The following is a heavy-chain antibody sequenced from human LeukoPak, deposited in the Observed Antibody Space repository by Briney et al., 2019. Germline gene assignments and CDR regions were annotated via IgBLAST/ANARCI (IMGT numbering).Heavy chain of an antibody. CDR1: GFTLSIYW. CDR2: IKQDGSEK. J-gene: IGHJ4*02. Sequence: GGSLRLSCAASGFTLSIYWMSWVRQAPGKGLEWVANIKQDGSEKHYVDSVKGRFTISRDNAKNSLYLQMNTLRAEDSAVYYCARVGYTDSWYSSPPFDYWGQGTLVTVSS. CDR3: ARVGYTDSWYSSPPFDY. V-gene: IGHV3-7*01. D-gene: IGHD6-13*01.